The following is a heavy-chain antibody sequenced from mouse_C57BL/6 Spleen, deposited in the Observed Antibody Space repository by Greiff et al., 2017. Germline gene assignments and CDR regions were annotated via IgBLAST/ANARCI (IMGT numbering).Heavy chain of an antibody. CDR2: ISSGSSTI. J-gene: IGHJ2*01. CDR1: GFTFSDYG. V-gene: IGHV5-17*01. Sequence: EVKLMESGGGLVKPGGSLKLSCAASGFTFSDYGMHWVRQAPEKGLEWVAYISSGSSTIYYADTVKGRFTISRDNAKNTLFLQMTRLRSEDTAMYYCARNWDHFDYWGQGTTLTVSS. D-gene: IGHD4-1*01. CDR3: ARNWDHFDY.